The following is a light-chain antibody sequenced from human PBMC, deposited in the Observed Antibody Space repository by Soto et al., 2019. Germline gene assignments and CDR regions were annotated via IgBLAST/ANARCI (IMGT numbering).Light chain of an antibody. J-gene: IGLJ2*01. CDR3: QSYDSSLSGVV. Sequence: QSVLTQPPSVSGAPGQRVTISCSGSSSNIGARYDVLWFQQLPGTAPKLLIYGDNNRPSGVPDRFSGSKSGTAASLAITGLQAEDEADYYCQSYDSSLSGVVFGGGTKVTVL. CDR1: SSNIGARYD. V-gene: IGLV1-40*01. CDR2: GDN.